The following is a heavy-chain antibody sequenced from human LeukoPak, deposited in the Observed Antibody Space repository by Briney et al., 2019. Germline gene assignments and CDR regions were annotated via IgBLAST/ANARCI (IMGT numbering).Heavy chain of an antibody. D-gene: IGHD2-15*01. CDR3: ARDPGYCSGGSCYSGLDV. CDR1: GFTLSNYY. V-gene: IGHV3-48*04. J-gene: IGHJ6*02. CDR2: ISSSSSTI. Sequence: GGSLRLSCAASGFTLSNYYMNWVRQAPGKGLEWVSYISSSSSTIYYADSVKGRFTISRDNAKNSLYLQMNSLRAEDTAVYYCARDPGYCSGGSCYSGLDVWGQGTTVTVSS.